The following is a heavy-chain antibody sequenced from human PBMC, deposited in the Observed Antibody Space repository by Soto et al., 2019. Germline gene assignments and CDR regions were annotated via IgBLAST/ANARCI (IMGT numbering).Heavy chain of an antibody. V-gene: IGHV3-30-3*01. CDR3: ARDGAVYSSSAYFDY. D-gene: IGHD6-6*01. Sequence: VGSLRLSCAASGFTFSSYAMHWVRQAPGKGLEWVAVISYDGSNKYYADSVKGRFTISRDNSKNTLYLQMNSLRAEDTAVYYCARDGAVYSSSAYFDYWGQGTLATVSS. CDR2: ISYDGSNK. CDR1: GFTFSSYA. J-gene: IGHJ4*02.